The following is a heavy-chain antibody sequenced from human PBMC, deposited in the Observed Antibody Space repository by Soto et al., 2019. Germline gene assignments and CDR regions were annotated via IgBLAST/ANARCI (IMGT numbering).Heavy chain of an antibody. CDR1: GGSIRSGY. CDR3: ARRWGYSYDY. Sequence: SDTLSLTWTVSGGSIRSGYWSWIRQPPGKGLEWIGYIYYSGSTNYNPSLKSRVTISVDTSKNQFSLKLRSVTAADTAVYYCARRWGYSYDYWGQGTLVTVSS. CDR2: IYYSGST. D-gene: IGHD5-18*01. V-gene: IGHV4-59*08. J-gene: IGHJ4*02.